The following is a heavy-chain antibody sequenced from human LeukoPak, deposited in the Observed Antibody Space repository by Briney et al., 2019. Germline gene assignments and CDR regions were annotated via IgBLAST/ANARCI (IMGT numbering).Heavy chain of an antibody. V-gene: IGHV4-34*01. J-gene: IGHJ4*02. Sequence: PSETLSLTCAVYGGSFSGYYWSWIRQPPGKGLEWIGEINHSGSTNYNPSLKSRVTISVDTSKNQFSLKLSSVTAADTAVHYCARVNWEDHTDYWGQGTLVTVSS. CDR3: ARVNWEDHTDY. CDR1: GGSFSGYY. CDR2: INHSGST. D-gene: IGHD7-27*01.